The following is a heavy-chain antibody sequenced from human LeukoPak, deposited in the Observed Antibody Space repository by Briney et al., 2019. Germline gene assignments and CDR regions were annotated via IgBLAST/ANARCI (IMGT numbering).Heavy chain of an antibody. J-gene: IGHJ4*02. CDR1: GFTFSSYG. CDR3: ARAPLSGNLYSGSYYPDY. D-gene: IGHD1-26*01. Sequence: GRSLRLSCAASGFTFSSYGMHWVRQAPGKGLEWVAVISYDGSNKYYADSVKGRFTIPRDNSKNTLYLQMNSLRAEDTAVYYCARAPLSGNLYSGSYYPDYWGQGTLVTVSS. CDR2: ISYDGSNK. V-gene: IGHV3-30*03.